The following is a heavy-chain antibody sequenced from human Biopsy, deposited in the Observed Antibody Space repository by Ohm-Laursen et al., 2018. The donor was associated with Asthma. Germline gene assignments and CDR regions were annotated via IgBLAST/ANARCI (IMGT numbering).Heavy chain of an antibody. CDR2: ISKDASTQ. Sequence: SLRLSCAASGFSFSNFAIHWVRQAPGKGLEWVGVISKDASTQDYADSVKGRFTMARDNSKNTLDLQMNSLREEDTAVYHCVRDGTDDAFDIWGQGTVVSVSS. CDR1: GFSFSNFA. V-gene: IGHV3-30*01. CDR3: VRDGTDDAFDI. D-gene: IGHD1-1*01. J-gene: IGHJ3*02.